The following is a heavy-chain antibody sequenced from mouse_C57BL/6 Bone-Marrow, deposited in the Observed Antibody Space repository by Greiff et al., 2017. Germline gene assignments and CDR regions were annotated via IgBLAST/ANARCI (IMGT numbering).Heavy chain of an antibody. CDR1: GYTFTSYG. D-gene: IGHD1-2*01. Sequence: VQLKESGAELVRPGSSVKMSCKTSGYTFTSYGINWVKQRPGQGLEWIGYIYIGNGYTEYNEKFKGKATLTSDTSSSTAYMQLSSLTSEDSAIFFCAREVLYGTPLNWWYFDVWGTGTTVTVSS. V-gene: IGHV1-58*01. CDR2: IYIGNGYT. CDR3: AREVLYGTPLNWWYFDV. J-gene: IGHJ1*03.